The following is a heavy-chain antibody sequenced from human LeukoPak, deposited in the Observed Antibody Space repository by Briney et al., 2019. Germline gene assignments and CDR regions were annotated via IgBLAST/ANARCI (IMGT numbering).Heavy chain of an antibody. CDR3: ASQRGLLTSWFDP. Sequence: ASVKVSCKASGYTFTSYDINWVRQATGQGLEWMGWMNPNSGNTGYAQKFQGRVTMTTDTSTSTAYMELRSLRSDDTAVYYCASQRGLLTSWFDPWGQGILVTVSS. CDR2: MNPNSGNT. CDR1: GYTFTSYD. J-gene: IGHJ5*02. D-gene: IGHD2/OR15-2a*01. V-gene: IGHV1-8*01.